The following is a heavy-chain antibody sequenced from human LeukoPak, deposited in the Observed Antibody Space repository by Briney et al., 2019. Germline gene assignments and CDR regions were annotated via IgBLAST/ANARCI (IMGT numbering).Heavy chain of an antibody. Sequence: ASVKASCKASEYTFTGYYIHWVRQAPGQGLEWMGWINPNSGDTHYAQNFQGRVTMTRDTSISTAYMELSRLRSDDTAVYYCARDPTTGTIRWAAFDIWGQGTMVTVSS. CDR1: EYTFTGYY. V-gene: IGHV1-2*02. CDR2: INPNSGDT. D-gene: IGHD1-1*01. CDR3: ARDPTTGTIRWAAFDI. J-gene: IGHJ3*02.